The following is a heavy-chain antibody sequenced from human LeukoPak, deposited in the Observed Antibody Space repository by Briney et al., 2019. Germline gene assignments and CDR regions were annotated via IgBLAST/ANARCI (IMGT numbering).Heavy chain of an antibody. CDR3: ARGRTRYCSGGSCYSGGGSYFDY. CDR1: GGSFSGYY. Sequence: SETLSLTCAVYGGSFSGYYWSWIRQPPGKGLEGIGEINHSGSTNYNPSLKSRVTISVDTSKNQFSLKPSSVTAADTAVYYCARGRTRYCSGGSCYSGGGSYFDYWGQGTLVTVSS. CDR2: INHSGST. D-gene: IGHD2-15*01. J-gene: IGHJ4*02. V-gene: IGHV4-34*01.